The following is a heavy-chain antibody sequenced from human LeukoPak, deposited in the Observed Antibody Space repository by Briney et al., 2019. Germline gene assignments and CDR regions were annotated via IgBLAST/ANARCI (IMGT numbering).Heavy chain of an antibody. Sequence: PSETLSLTCAVSGGSISSGGYPWSWIRQPPGKGLEWIGYIYHSGSTYYNPSLKSRVTISVDRSKNQFSLKLSSVTAADTVVYYCARGSSGWYAQFDYWGQGTLVTVSS. J-gene: IGHJ4*02. CDR2: IYHSGST. V-gene: IGHV4-30-2*01. D-gene: IGHD6-19*01. CDR1: GGSISSGGYP. CDR3: ARGSSGWYAQFDY.